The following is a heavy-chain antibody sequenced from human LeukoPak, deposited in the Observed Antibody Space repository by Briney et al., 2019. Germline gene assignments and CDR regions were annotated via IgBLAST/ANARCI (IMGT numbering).Heavy chain of an antibody. CDR2: IYYSGST. CDR3: ARDSVDTAMEHYFDY. Sequence: PSETLSLTCTVSGGSISSYYWSWIRQPPGKGLEWIGCIYYSGSTNYNPSLKSRVTISVDTSKNQFSLKLSSVTAADTAAYYCARDSVDTAMEHYFDYWGQGTLVTVSS. CDR1: GGSISSYY. V-gene: IGHV4-59*01. D-gene: IGHD5-18*01. J-gene: IGHJ4*02.